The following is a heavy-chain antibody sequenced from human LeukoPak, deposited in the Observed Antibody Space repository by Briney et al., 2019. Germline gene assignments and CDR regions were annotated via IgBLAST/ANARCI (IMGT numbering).Heavy chain of an antibody. CDR3: AGLSGSYFSPDY. CDR1: GGSISSSSYS. V-gene: IGHV4-39*07. Sequence: SETLSLTCTVSGGSISSSSYSWGWIRQPPGKGLEWIGSIYYSGNTNYNPSLKSRVTISVDTSKNQFSLKLSSVTAADTAVYYCAGLSGSYFSPDYWGQGTPVTVSS. D-gene: IGHD1-26*01. CDR2: IYYSGNT. J-gene: IGHJ4*02.